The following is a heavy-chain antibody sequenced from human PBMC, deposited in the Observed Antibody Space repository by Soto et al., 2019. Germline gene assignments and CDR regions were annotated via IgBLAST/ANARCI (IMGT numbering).Heavy chain of an antibody. V-gene: IGHV4-39*07. CDR1: DGSISSSSYY. CDR2: IYYSGST. CDR3: ARVSAARFGYSSRGEVGRAFDI. J-gene: IGHJ3*02. D-gene: IGHD6-13*01. Sequence: SETLSLTCTVSDGSISSSSYYWGWIRQPPGKGLEWIGSIYYSGSTYYNPSLKSRVTISVDTSKNQFSLKLSSVTAADTAVYYCARVSAARFGYSSRGEVGRAFDIWGQGTMVTVSS.